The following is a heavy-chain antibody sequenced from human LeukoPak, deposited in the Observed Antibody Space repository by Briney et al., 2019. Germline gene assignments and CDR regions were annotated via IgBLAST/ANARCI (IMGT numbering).Heavy chain of an antibody. CDR1: GFTFSSYW. D-gene: IGHD3-9*01. J-gene: IGHJ4*02. V-gene: IGHV3-7*01. CDR3: ARVGGMTILTAYYFDY. CDR2: IKQDGSEK. Sequence: PGGSLRLSCAASGFTFSSYWMSWVRQAPGKGLEWVANIKQDGSEKYYVDSVKGRFTISRDNAKNSLYLHMNSLRAEDTAVYYCARVGGMTILTAYYFDYWGQGTLVTVSS.